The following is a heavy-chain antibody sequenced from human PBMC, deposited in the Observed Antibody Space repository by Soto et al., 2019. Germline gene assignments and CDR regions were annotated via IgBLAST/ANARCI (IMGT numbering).Heavy chain of an antibody. V-gene: IGHV1-58*01. J-gene: IGHJ4*02. CDR1: GFTLKSSA. Sequence: SVKVSCKASGFTLKSSAVQWVRQARGQRLEWIGWIVAGSGNTHFAQRFQERVTITRDMSTSTAYLELGSLRSEDTAVYYCAADPYYYDSSNYYSFDHWGQGTQVTVSS. D-gene: IGHD3-22*01. CDR2: IVAGSGNT. CDR3: AADPYYYDSSNYYSFDH.